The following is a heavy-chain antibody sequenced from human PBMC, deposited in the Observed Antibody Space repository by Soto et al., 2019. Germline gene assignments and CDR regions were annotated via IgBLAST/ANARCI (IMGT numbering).Heavy chain of an antibody. D-gene: IGHD1-1*01. CDR2: ISYGGSNK. CDR3: ARDRLRYNWNDFPYYYYGMDV. V-gene: IGHV3-30*04. CDR1: GFTFSSYA. J-gene: IGHJ6*02. Sequence: QVQLVESGGGVVQPGRSLRLSCAASGFTFSSYAMHWVRQAPGKGLEWVAVISYGGSNKYYADSVKGRFTISRDNSKNTLYLQMNSLRTEDTAVYYCARDRLRYNWNDFPYYYYGMDVRGQGTTVTVSS.